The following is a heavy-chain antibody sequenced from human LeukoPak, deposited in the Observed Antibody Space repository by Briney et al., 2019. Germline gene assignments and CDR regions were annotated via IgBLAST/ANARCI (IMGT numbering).Heavy chain of an antibody. CDR3: APSRQLLPHFDD. CDR1: GFTFSRYA. V-gene: IGHV3-23*01. J-gene: IGHJ4*02. Sequence: GGSLRLSCAASGFTFSRYAMSWVRQSPGKGLEWVSTMSDSGDSTYYADSVKGRFTISRDNAKDTLYLQMNSLRDDDTAVYYCAPSRQLLPHFDDWGQGTLVTVSS. D-gene: IGHD2-2*01. CDR2: MSDSGDST.